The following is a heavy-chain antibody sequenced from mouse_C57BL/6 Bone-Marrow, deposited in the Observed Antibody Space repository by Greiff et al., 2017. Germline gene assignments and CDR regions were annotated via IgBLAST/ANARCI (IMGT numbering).Heavy chain of an antibody. V-gene: IGHV1-72*01. Sequence: VQLQQSGPELMKPGASVKLSCKASGYTFTSYDINWLKQRPGRGLEWIGRIDPNSGGTKYNEKFQSKATLTVDKPSSTAYMQLSSLTSEDSAVYYCASLIALYFDYWGQGTTLTVSS. CDR1: GYTFTSYD. CDR3: ASLIALYFDY. CDR2: IDPNSGGT. J-gene: IGHJ2*01.